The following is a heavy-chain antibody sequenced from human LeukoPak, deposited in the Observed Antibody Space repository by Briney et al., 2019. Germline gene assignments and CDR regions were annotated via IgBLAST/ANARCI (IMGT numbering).Heavy chain of an antibody. V-gene: IGHV1-18*01. CDR2: ISAYNGNT. CDR1: GGTFIHYS. J-gene: IGHJ4*02. D-gene: IGHD6-13*01. Sequence: ASVKVSCKASGGTFIHYSISWVRQAPGQGLEWMGWISAYNGNTNYAQKLQGRVTMTTDTSTSTAYMELRSLRSDDTAVYYCAGRKTAAAAGAYDYWGQGTLVTVSS. CDR3: AGRKTAAAAGAYDY.